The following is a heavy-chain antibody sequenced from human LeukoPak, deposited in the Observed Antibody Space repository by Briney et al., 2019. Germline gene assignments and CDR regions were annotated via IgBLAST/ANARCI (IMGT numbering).Heavy chain of an antibody. CDR3: TTLRYFDSSGYYVGQRHDY. CDR1: GFSFSTQR. D-gene: IGHD3-22*01. J-gene: IGHJ4*02. CDR2: IKSKADGGTT. V-gene: IGHV3-15*07. Sequence: GGSLRLSCVASGFSFSTQRMHWVRQAPGKGLEWVGRIKSKADGGTTDYAAPVKGRFTVSRDDSKNTLYLQMNSLKTEDTAVYYCTTLRYFDSSGYYVGQRHDYWGQGTLVTVSS.